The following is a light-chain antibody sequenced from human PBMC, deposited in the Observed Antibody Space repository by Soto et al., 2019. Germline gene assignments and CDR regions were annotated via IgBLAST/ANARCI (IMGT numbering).Light chain of an antibody. CDR1: SSDVGGYNY. CDR2: EVT. J-gene: IGLJ2*01. V-gene: IGLV2-8*01. CDR3: SSYAGSNSVV. Sequence: QSVLTQPPSASGSPGQSVTISRTGTSSDVGGYNYISWYQQHPGKAPKLMIYEVTKRPSGVPDRFSGAKSGNTATRTVSGLQAEDEADYYCSSYAGSNSVVFGGGTKVTVL.